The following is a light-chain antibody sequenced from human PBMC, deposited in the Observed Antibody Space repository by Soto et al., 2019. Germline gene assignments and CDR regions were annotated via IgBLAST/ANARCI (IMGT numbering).Light chain of an antibody. CDR2: EVI. CDR3: TSYTDSNIYV. CDR1: SSYVGNYNY. J-gene: IGLJ1*01. Sequence: QSVLTQPPSASGSPGQSVTISCTGSSSYVGNYNYVSWYQQHPGKAPKLMIYEVIKRPSGVPARFSGSKSGNTASLTVSGLQADDEADYYCTSYTDSNIYVFGSGIKVTVL. V-gene: IGLV2-8*01.